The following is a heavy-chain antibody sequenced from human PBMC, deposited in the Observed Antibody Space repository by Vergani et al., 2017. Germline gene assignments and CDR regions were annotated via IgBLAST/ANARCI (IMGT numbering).Heavy chain of an antibody. Sequence: QVQLQESGPGLVKPSETLSLTCTVSGGSISSYYWSWIRQPAGKGLEWIGRIYTSGSTNYNPSLKSRVTMSVDTSKNQFSLKLSSVTAADTAVYYCATVISGGYSGYDFEYYFDYWGQGTLVTVSS. CDR2: IYTSGST. CDR3: ATVISGGYSGYDFEYYFDY. J-gene: IGHJ4*02. CDR1: GGSISSYY. V-gene: IGHV4-4*07. D-gene: IGHD5-12*01.